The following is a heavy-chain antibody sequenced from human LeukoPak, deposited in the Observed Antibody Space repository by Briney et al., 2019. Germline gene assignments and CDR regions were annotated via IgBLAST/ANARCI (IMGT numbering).Heavy chain of an antibody. CDR1: GGSIDSYY. V-gene: IGHV4-59*01. D-gene: IGHD2-2*01. Sequence: SETLSLRCTVSGGSIDSYYWSWIRQPPGKGLEWIGYIYYTGSTEYHPSLKSRVTISLDTSKNQFSLKLTSVTAADTAVYYCARVYQCAEHYFDNCCQGNLVSVSS. CDR2: IYYTGST. CDR3: ARVYQCAEHYFDN. J-gene: IGHJ4*02.